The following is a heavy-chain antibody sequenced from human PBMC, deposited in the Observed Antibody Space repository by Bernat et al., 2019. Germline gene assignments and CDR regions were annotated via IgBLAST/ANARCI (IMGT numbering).Heavy chain of an antibody. V-gene: IGHV4-31*03. D-gene: IGHD5-18*01. Sequence: QVQLQESGPGLVKPSQTLSLTCTVSGGSISSGGYYWSWIRQHPGKGLEWIGYIYYSGGTYYNPSLKSRVTISVDTSTNQFSLKLSSVTAADTAVYYCAREVDTAMADYYYYYGMDVWGQGTTVTVSS. CDR2: IYYSGGT. CDR3: AREVDTAMADYYYYYGMDV. J-gene: IGHJ6*02. CDR1: GGSISSGGYY.